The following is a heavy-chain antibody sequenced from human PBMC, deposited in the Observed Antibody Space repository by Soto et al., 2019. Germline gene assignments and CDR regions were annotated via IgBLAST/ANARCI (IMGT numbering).Heavy chain of an antibody. CDR3: ARVISLTFGEPYCFDY. V-gene: IGHV4-30-4*01. CDR2: IYYSGST. CDR1: GGSISSGDYY. D-gene: IGHD3-10*01. Sequence: SETLSLTCTVSGGSISSGDYYWSWIRQPPGKGLEWIGYIYYSGSTDYNPSLKSRVTISMDTSKNHFSLKLTSVTAADTAVYYCARVISLTFGEPYCFDYWGQGTLVTVSS. J-gene: IGHJ4*02.